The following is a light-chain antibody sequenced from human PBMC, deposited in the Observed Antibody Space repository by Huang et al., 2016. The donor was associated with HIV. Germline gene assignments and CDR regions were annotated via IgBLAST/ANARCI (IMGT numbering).Light chain of an antibody. CDR3: MQRTQRPLT. V-gene: IGKV2D-29*02. CDR2: EVS. J-gene: IGKJ4*01. Sequence: DIVMTQTQLSLSVTPGQPASISCKSSQSLLHSDGETYLYWYLHKPGQSPPLLIYEVSNRFSGVPDRFSGSGSGTDFTLRISRVEAEDVGVYYCMQRTQRPLTFGGGTKVEIK. CDR1: QSLLHSDGETY.